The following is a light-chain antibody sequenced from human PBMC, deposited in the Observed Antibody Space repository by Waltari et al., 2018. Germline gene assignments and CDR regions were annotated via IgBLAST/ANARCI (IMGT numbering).Light chain of an antibody. CDR3: VLYMGSGISV. J-gene: IGLJ3*02. V-gene: IGLV8-61*01. CDR2: ITN. Sequence: QTVVTQEPSFSVSPGGTVTLTCGLSSGSVSPSYYPSWYQQTPGQAPRTLIYITNSRSSGVPDRFSGSILGNKAALTITGAQADDESDYYCVLYMGSGISVFGGGTKLTVL. CDR1: SGSVSPSYY.